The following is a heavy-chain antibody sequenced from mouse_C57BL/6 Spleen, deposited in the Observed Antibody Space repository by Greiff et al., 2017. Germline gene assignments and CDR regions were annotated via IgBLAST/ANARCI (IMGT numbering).Heavy chain of an antibody. J-gene: IGHJ4*01. V-gene: IGHV1-15*01. CDR1: GYTFTDYE. Sequence: VQLKESGAELVRPGASVTLSCKASGYTFTDYEMHWVKQTPVHGLEWIGAIDPETGGTAYNQKFKGKAILTADKSSSTAYMELRSLTSEDSAVYYCTKLLRWGEYYYAMDYWGQGTSVTVSS. CDR2: IDPETGGT. D-gene: IGHD1-1*01. CDR3: TKLLRWGEYYYAMDY.